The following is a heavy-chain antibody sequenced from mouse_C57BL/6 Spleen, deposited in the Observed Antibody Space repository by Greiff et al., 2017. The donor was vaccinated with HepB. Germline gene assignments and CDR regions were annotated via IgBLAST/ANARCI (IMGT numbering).Heavy chain of an antibody. CDR2: ISGGIGTI. J-gene: IGHJ4*01. CDR1: GSTFSDIE. D-gene: IGHD1-1*01. CDR3: ARTLLLPPYYAMDY. V-gene: IGHV5-17*01. Sequence: EVKLVESGGGLVKPGGSLKFSCPASGSTFSDIEMHWVRQAPEKGLGWVEYISGGIGTIYYADKVKGRFTISRDNAKNTLSLQMTSLRSEDTAMYYCARTLLLPPYYAMDYWGQGTSVTVSS.